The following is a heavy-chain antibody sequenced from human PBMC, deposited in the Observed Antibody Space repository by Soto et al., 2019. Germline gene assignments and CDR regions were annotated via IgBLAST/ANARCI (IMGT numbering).Heavy chain of an antibody. CDR1: GFTLSDYW. CDR2: IKGDGSNI. V-gene: IGHV3-74*01. CDR3: ARDDSGPMMFEY. J-gene: IGHJ4*02. Sequence: EVQLVESGGGLVQPGGSLRLSCATSGFTLSDYWMHWVRQAPGKGLVWVSQIKGDGSNIKYADSVKGRFTISRDNAKSTLYLQMNSLRDEDTAVYYCARDDSGPMMFEYWGQGNLVTVSS. D-gene: IGHD6-19*01.